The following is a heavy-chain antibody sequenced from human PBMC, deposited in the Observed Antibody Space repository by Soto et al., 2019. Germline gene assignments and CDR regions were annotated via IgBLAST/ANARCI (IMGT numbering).Heavy chain of an antibody. J-gene: IGHJ6*02. CDR1: GGTFSSYA. Sequence: VASVKVSCKASGGTFSSYAISRVRQAPGQGLEWMGGIIPIFGTANYAQKFQGRVTITADESTSTAYMELSSLRSEDAAVYYCARDPRYSSSSYYYYGMDVWGQGTTVTVSS. D-gene: IGHD6-6*01. CDR3: ARDPRYSSSSYYYYGMDV. CDR2: IIPIFGTA. V-gene: IGHV1-69*13.